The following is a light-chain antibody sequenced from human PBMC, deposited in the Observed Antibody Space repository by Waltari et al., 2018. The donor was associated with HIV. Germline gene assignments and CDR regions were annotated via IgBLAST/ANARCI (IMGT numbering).Light chain of an antibody. V-gene: IGLV1-47*02. CDR3: AAWDDSLSEPYVL. CDR1: TPNIGTTS. Sequence: QSVLTQPPSASGTPGQRLIISSSGTTPNIGTTSVNWYQQLPGTAPKLLIFSDDRRPSGDPDRLSGSKSGTSASLTISGLRSEDEGDYYCAAWDDSLSEPYVLFGGGTRLTVL. CDR2: SDD. J-gene: IGLJ2*01.